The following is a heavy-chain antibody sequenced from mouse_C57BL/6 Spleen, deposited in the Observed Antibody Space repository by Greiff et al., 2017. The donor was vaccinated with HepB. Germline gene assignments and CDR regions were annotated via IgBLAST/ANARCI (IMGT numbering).Heavy chain of an antibody. CDR2: SRNKANDYTT. CDR1: GFTFSDFY. V-gene: IGHV7-1*01. Sequence: EVQGVESGGGLVQSGRSLRLSCATSGFTFSDFYMEWVRQAPGKGLEWIAASRNKANDYTTEYSVSVKGPFIVSRDTSQSILYIQMNALGAEDTASYYCARDPSWFAYWGQGTLVTVSA. CDR3: ARDPSWFAY. J-gene: IGHJ3*01.